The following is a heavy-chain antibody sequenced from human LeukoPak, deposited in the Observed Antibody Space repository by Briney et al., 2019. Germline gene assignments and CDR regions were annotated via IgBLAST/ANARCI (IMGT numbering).Heavy chain of an antibody. Sequence: GGSLRLSCAASGFTFSSYWMSWVRQAPGKGLEWVANIKQDGSEKYYVDSVKGRFTISRDNAKNSLYLQMNSLRAEDTAVYYCARESYDILTGYPTRGYYFDYWGQGTLVTVSS. D-gene: IGHD3-9*01. V-gene: IGHV3-7*01. J-gene: IGHJ4*02. CDR2: IKQDGSEK. CDR3: ARESYDILTGYPTRGYYFDY. CDR1: GFTFSSYW.